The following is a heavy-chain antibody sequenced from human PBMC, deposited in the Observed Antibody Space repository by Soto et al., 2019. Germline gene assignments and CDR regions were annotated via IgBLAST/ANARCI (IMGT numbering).Heavy chain of an antibody. CDR2: INHSGST. Sequence: ASETLSLTCAVYGGSFSGYYWSWIRQPPGKGLEWIGEINHSGSTNYNPSRKSRVTISVDTSKNQFSLKLSSVTAADTAVYYCARAEGSSWSYYYYGMDVWGQGTTVTVSS. J-gene: IGHJ6*02. D-gene: IGHD6-13*01. CDR3: ARAEGSSWSYYYYGMDV. CDR1: GGSFSGYY. V-gene: IGHV4-34*01.